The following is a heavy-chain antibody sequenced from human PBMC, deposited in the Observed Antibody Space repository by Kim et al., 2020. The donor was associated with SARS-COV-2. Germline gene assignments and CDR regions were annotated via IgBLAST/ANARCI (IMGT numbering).Heavy chain of an antibody. D-gene: IGHD3-22*01. CDR1: GYTFTGYY. CDR3: ARGVSRDYYDSSGYYYFDY. CDR2: INPNSGGT. J-gene: IGHJ4*02. Sequence: ASVKVSCKASGYTFTGYYMHWVRQAPGQGLEWMGWINPNSGGTNYAQKFQGRVTMTRDTSISTAYMELSRLRSDDTAVYYCARGVSRDYYDSSGYYYFDYWGQGTLVTVSS. V-gene: IGHV1-2*02.